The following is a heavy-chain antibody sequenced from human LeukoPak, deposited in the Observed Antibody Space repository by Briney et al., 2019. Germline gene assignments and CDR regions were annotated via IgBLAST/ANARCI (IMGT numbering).Heavy chain of an antibody. J-gene: IGHJ4*02. Sequence: PGGSLKLSCAASGFTFSSYAMHWVRQAPGKGLEWVALISYDGSNKYYADSVQGRFTISRDNSKNTLYLQMNSLRAEDTAVYYCAKTVNYYDSRRLDYWGQGTLVTVSS. V-gene: IGHV3-30*18. CDR2: ISYDGSNK. CDR1: GFTFSSYA. CDR3: AKTVNYYDSRRLDY. D-gene: IGHD3-22*01.